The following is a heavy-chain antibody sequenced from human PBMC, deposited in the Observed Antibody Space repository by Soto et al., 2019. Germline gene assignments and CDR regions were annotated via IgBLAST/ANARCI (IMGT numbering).Heavy chain of an antibody. CDR1: GFTFSSYA. J-gene: IGHJ6*02. Sequence: GGSLRLSCAASGFTFSSYAMSWVRQAPGKGLEWVSAISGSGGSTYYADSVKGRFTISRDNSKNTLYLQMNSLRAEDTAVYYCAKVRIGDYYYYGMDVWGQGTTVTVSS. CDR2: ISGSGGST. D-gene: IGHD3-10*01. CDR3: AKVRIGDYYYYGMDV. V-gene: IGHV3-23*01.